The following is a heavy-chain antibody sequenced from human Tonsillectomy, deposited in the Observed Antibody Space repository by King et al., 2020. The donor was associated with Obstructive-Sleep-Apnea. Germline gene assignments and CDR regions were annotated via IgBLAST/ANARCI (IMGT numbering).Heavy chain of an antibody. CDR2: LHYSWST. Sequence: LQLQESGPGLVKPSETLSLTCTVSGGSISSSSYYWGWIRQPPGKGLEWIGSLHYSWSTYYNPSLQSRVTISVDTSKNQFSLKLSSVTAADTAVYYCASSYVLKGYYFDYWGQGTLVTVSS. CDR1: GGSISSSSYY. J-gene: IGHJ4*02. CDR3: ASSYVLKGYYFDY. D-gene: IGHD3-10*01. V-gene: IGHV4-39*07.